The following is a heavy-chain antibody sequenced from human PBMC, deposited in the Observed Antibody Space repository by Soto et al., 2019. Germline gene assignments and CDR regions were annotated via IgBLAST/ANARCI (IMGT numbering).Heavy chain of an antibody. CDR1: GFTFSSYS. CDR2: ISSSSSTI. V-gene: IGHV3-48*01. D-gene: IGHD3-3*01. J-gene: IGHJ3*02. CDR3: ARELRFLRASFDI. Sequence: PGGSLRLSCAASGFTFSSYSMNWVRQAPGKGLEWVSYISSSSSTIYYADSVKGRFTISRDNAKNSLYLQMNSLRAEDTAVYYSARELRFLRASFDIWGQGKMVTVSS.